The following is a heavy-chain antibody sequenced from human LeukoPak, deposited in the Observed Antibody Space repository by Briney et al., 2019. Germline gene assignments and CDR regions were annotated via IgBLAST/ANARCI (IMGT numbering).Heavy chain of an antibody. D-gene: IGHD2-2*02. CDR2: IYHSGST. Sequence: SETLSLTCIVSGGSISSYYWSWIRQPPGKGLEWIGYIYHSGSTNYNPSLKSRVTISVDTSKNQFSLKLSSVTAADTAVYYCASSYLYSYYYYMDVWGKGTTVTVSS. V-gene: IGHV4-59*01. CDR1: GGSISSYY. J-gene: IGHJ6*03. CDR3: ASSYLYSYYYYMDV.